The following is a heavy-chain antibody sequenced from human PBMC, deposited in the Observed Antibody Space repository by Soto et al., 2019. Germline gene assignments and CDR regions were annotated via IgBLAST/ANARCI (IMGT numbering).Heavy chain of an antibody. J-gene: IGHJ4*02. CDR2: IRGNGGTT. V-gene: IGHV3-23*01. Sequence: GGSLRLSCAASGFTFSSYGMRWVRQAPGKGLEWVAAIRGNGGTTYYTDSVKGRFTISRDNSKNTLYLQMHRLRAEDTAVSAGENCWVVPAANWNYFDYWGQGTLVTVSS. D-gene: IGHD2-2*01. CDR3: ENCWVVPAANWNYFDY. CDR1: GFTFSSYG.